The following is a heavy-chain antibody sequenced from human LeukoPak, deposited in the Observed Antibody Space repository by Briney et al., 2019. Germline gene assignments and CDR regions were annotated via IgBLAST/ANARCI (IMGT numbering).Heavy chain of an antibody. CDR3: AISYYDFWSGYYAFDY. CDR2: IYTSGST. Sequence: PSETLSLTCTVSGGSISSGSYYWSWIRQPAGKGLEWIGRIYTSGSTNYNPSLKSRVTISVDTSKNQFSLKLSSVTAADTAVYCCAISYYDFWSGYYAFDYWGQGTLVTVSS. J-gene: IGHJ4*02. V-gene: IGHV4-61*02. D-gene: IGHD3-3*01. CDR1: GGSISSGSYY.